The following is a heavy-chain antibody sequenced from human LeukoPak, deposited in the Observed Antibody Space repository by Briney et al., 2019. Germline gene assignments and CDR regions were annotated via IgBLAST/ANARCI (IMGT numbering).Heavy chain of an antibody. J-gene: IGHJ3*02. CDR3: AGAGYDAFDI. V-gene: IGHV1-24*01. CDR1: GYTFTNYG. D-gene: IGHD1-26*01. CDR2: FDPEDGET. Sequence: ASVKVSCKASGYTFTNYGISWVRQAPGKGLEWMGGFDPEDGETIYAQKFQGRVTMTEDTSTDTAYMELSSLRSEDTAVYYCAGAGYDAFDIWGQGTMVTVSS.